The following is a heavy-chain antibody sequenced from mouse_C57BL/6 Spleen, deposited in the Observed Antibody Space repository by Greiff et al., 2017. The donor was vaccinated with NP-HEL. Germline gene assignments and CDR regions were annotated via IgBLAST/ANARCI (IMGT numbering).Heavy chain of an antibody. V-gene: IGHV6-3*01. J-gene: IGHJ4*01. Sequence: EVQLQESGGGLVQPGGSMKLSCVASGFTFSNYWMNWVRQSPEKGLEWVAQIRLKSDNYATHYAESVKGRFTISRDDSKSSVYLQMNNLSAEDTVIYYCNLLLRSLYYAMDYWGQGTSVTVSS. CDR1: GFTFSNYW. CDR3: NLLLRSLYYAMDY. D-gene: IGHD1-1*01. CDR2: IRLKSDNYAT.